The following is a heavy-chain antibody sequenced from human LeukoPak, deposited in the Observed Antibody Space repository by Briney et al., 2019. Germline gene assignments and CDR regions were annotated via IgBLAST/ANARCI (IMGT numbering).Heavy chain of an antibody. CDR3: SRDHGVRGDIITDYFDQ. J-gene: IGHJ4*02. D-gene: IGHD3-10*01. V-gene: IGHV3-33*01. CDR1: GLTFSQYG. Sequence: GWSLTPSWRTSGLTFSQYGMQGVGQPPGRGLDWVGVTCNGKYDKYYAEYVKCRFTISRDDSKNTMYLQMNSLRAEDTAVYFCSRDHGVRGDIITDYFDQWGQGTLVTVSS. CDR2: TCNGKYDK.